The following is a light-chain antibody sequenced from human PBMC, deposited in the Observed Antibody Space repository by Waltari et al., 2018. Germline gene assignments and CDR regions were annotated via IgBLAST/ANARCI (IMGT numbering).Light chain of an antibody. V-gene: IGLV2-14*03. CDR3: SSYTSSSTLV. Sequence: QSALTQPASVSGSPGQSITISCTGTSSDVGGYHYVSWYQHHPGKAPKLMIYDVSKRPSGVSNRFSGSKSGNTASLSISGLQAEDEADYYCSSYTSSSTLVFGGGTKLTVL. J-gene: IGLJ2*01. CDR2: DVS. CDR1: SSDVGGYHY.